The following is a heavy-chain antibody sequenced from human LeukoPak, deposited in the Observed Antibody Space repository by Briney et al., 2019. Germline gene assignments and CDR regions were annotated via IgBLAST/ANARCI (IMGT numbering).Heavy chain of an antibody. CDR1: GGSFSGYY. J-gene: IGHJ4*02. Sequence: ASETLSLTCAVYGGSFSGYYCSWIRQPPGKGLEWIGEINHSGSTNYNTSLKSRVTISVDTSKNQFSLKLSSVTAADTAVYYCARAGGWYFDYWGQGTLVTVSS. D-gene: IGHD6-19*01. CDR2: INHSGST. V-gene: IGHV4-34*01. CDR3: ARAGGWYFDY.